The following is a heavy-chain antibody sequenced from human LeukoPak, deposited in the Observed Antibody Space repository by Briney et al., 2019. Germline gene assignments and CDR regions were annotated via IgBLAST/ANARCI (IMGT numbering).Heavy chain of an antibody. V-gene: IGHV3-48*01. Sequence: PGGSLRLSCAASGFTFSSYSMNWVRQAPGKGLEWVSYISSSSSTIYYADSVKDRFTISRDNAKNSLYLQMNSLRAEDTAVYYCARVGYSSGWYVPFDYWGQGTLVTVSS. D-gene: IGHD6-19*01. J-gene: IGHJ4*02. CDR1: GFTFSSYS. CDR3: ARVGYSSGWYVPFDY. CDR2: ISSSSSTI.